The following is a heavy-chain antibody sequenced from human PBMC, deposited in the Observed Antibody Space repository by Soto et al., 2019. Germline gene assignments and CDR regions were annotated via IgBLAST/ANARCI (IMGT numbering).Heavy chain of an antibody. CDR3: ARDTRNWNYGMDV. J-gene: IGHJ6*02. Sequence: PSETLSLTCTVSGGSIGDGDHYWSWIRQPPGKGLECIGYIYHSGSTYYNPSLKSRVSISLDTPKNQFSLKLSSLTAADTAVYYCARDTRNWNYGMDVWGQGTTVTVSS. D-gene: IGHD1-1*01. CDR2: IYHSGST. CDR1: GGSIGDGDHY. V-gene: IGHV4-30-4*01.